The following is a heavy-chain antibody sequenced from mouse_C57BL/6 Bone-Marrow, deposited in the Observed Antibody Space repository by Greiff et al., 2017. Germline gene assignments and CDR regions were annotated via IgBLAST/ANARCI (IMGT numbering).Heavy chain of an antibody. V-gene: IGHV6-6*01. Sequence: EVKLVESGGGLVQPGGSMKLSCAASGFTFSDAWMDWVRQSPEKGLEWVAEIRNKANNHATYYAESVKGRFTISRDDSKSSVYLQMNSLRAEDTGIYYCTLTVVPDYYAMDYWGQGTSVTVSS. D-gene: IGHD1-1*01. CDR3: TLTVVPDYYAMDY. CDR1: GFTFSDAW. J-gene: IGHJ4*01. CDR2: IRNKANNHAT.